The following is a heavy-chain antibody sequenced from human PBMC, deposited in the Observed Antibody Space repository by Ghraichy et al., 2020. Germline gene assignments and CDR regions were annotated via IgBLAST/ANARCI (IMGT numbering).Heavy chain of an antibody. V-gene: IGHV4-59*01. CDR1: GGSISSYY. D-gene: IGHD6-6*01. Sequence: SETLSLTCTVSGGSISSYYWSWIRQPPGKGLEWIGYIYYSGSTNYNPSLKSRVTISVDTSKNQFSLKLSSVTAADTAVYYCARVGYSSSSRPYYYYYGMDVWGQGTTVTVSS. CDR2: IYYSGST. CDR3: ARVGYSSSSRPYYYYYGMDV. J-gene: IGHJ6*02.